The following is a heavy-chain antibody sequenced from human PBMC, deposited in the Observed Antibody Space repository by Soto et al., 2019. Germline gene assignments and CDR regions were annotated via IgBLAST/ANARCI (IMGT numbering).Heavy chain of an antibody. Sequence: SETLSLTCTVSGGSISSSSYYWGWIRQPPGKGLEWIGSIYYSGSTYYNPSLKSRVTISVDTSKNQFSLKLSSVTAADTAVYYCARHEGRSDCDYLKDYYYGMDVWGQGTTVTVSS. D-gene: IGHD4-17*01. CDR3: ARHEGRSDCDYLKDYYYGMDV. J-gene: IGHJ6*02. V-gene: IGHV4-39*01. CDR1: GGSISSSSYY. CDR2: IYYSGST.